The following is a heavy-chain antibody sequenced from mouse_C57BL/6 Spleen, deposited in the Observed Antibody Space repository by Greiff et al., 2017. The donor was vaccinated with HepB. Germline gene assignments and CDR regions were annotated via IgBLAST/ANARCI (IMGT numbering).Heavy chain of an antibody. J-gene: IGHJ4*01. CDR1: GYAFSSSW. D-gene: IGHD1-2*01. Sequence: QVQLQQSGPELVKPGASVKISCKASGYAFSSSWMNWVKQRPGKGLEWIGRIYPGDGDTNYNGKFKGKATLSADKSYSTAYMQLSSLTSEDSAVYFCAIPTAYAMDYWGQGTSVTVSS. CDR2: IYPGDGDT. V-gene: IGHV1-82*01. CDR3: AIPTAYAMDY.